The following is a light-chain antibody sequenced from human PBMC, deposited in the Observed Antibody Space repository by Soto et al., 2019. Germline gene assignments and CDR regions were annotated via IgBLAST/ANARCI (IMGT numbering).Light chain of an antibody. J-gene: IGLJ2*01. CDR1: SSDVGGYNL. V-gene: IGLV2-23*01. CDR2: EGS. Sequence: QSALTQPASVSGSPGQSITISCTGTSSDVGGYNLVSWYQQHPGKAPKLMIYEGSKRPSGVSNRLSGSKSGNTASLTISGLQAEDEADYYCCSYAGSSTLVVFGGGTKLTVL. CDR3: CSYAGSSTLVV.